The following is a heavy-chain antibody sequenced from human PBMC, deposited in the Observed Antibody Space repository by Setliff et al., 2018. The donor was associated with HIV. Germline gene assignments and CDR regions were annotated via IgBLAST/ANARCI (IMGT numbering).Heavy chain of an antibody. CDR3: ARGRHYDLLWSGLFSAYYMDL. V-gene: IGHV3-43*01. J-gene: IGHJ6*03. CDR2: ISWDGGKT. Sequence: PGGSMSLSCAASGFSFNDQTMHWVRQVPGKGLQWVSLISWDGGKTEYADFVKGRFAVSRDNKKKSLYLQMTSLIFEDAALYFCARGRHYDLLWSGLFSAYYMDLWGKGTTVTVSS. CDR1: GFSFNDQT. D-gene: IGHD3-9*01.